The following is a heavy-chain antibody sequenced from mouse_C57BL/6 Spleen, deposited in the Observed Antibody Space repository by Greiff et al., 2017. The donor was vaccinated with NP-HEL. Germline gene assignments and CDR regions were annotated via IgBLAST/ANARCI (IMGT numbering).Heavy chain of an antibody. D-gene: IGHD2-4*01. J-gene: IGHJ3*01. CDR1: GYTFTSYW. V-gene: IGHV1-7*01. Sequence: LQESGAELAKPGASVKLSCKASGYTFTSYWMHWVKQRPGQGLEWIGYINPSSGYTKYNQKFKDKATLTADKSSSTAYMQLSSLTYEDSAVYYCARERDDYDDGGWFAYWGQGTLVTVSA. CDR2: INPSSGYT. CDR3: ARERDDYDDGGWFAY.